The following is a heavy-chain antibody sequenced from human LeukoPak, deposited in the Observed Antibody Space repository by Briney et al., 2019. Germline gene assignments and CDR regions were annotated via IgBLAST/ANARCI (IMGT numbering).Heavy chain of an antibody. Sequence: SETLSLTCTVSGGSISSGDFYWSWVRQHPEKGLEWIGYIYYSGTAYYNPSLKSRVTMSVDTSKNQFSLKLSSVTAADTAVYYCARGLRFLEWLLFNWFDPWGQGTLVTVSS. CDR3: ARGLRFLEWLLFNWFDP. CDR1: GGSISSGDFY. J-gene: IGHJ5*02. V-gene: IGHV4-31*03. CDR2: IYYSGTA. D-gene: IGHD3-3*01.